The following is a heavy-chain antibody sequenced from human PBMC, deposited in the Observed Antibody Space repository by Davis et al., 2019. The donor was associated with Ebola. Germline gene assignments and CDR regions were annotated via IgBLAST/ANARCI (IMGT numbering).Heavy chain of an antibody. CDR3: ARHDSDIVAMTYGMDV. D-gene: IGHD5-12*01. J-gene: IGHJ6*02. CDR2: IDPIDSYT. CDR1: EHSFTSNG. V-gene: IGHV5-10-1*01. Sequence: KVPRMVPEHSFTSNGTGWVALTPGKGREWLGGIDPIDSYTNYSPSFQGHVTISADKSISTAYLQWSSLKASDTAMYYCARHDSDIVAMTYGMDVWGQGTTVTVSS.